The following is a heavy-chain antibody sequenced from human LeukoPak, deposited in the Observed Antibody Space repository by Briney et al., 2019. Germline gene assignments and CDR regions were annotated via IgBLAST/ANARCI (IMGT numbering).Heavy chain of an antibody. Sequence: ASVKVSCKASGYTFTGYHMHWVRQAPGQGLEWMGWINPNSGGTNYAQKFQGRVTMTRDTSISTAYMELSRLRSDDTAVYYCARGYCSGGSCYWGYYYYYMDVWGKGTTVTVSS. CDR3: ARGYCSGGSCYWGYYYYYMDV. CDR2: INPNSGGT. D-gene: IGHD2-15*01. J-gene: IGHJ6*03. CDR1: GYTFTGYH. V-gene: IGHV1-2*02.